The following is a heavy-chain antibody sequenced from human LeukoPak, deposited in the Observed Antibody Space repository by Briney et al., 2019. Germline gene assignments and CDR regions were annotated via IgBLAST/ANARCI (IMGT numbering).Heavy chain of an antibody. CDR1: GGSFSGYY. Sequence: KPSETLSLTCAVYGGSFSGYYWSWIRQPPGKGLEWIGEINHSGSTNYNPSLKSRVTISVDTSKNQFSLKPSSVTAADTAVYYYARQWLSADDAFDIWGQGTMVTVSS. D-gene: IGHD3-22*01. CDR2: INHSGST. J-gene: IGHJ3*02. CDR3: ARQWLSADDAFDI. V-gene: IGHV4-34*01.